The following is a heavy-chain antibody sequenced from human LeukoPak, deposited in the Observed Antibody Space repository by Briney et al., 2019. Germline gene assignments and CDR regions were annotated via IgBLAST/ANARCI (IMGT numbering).Heavy chain of an antibody. D-gene: IGHD3-22*01. J-gene: IGHJ4*02. CDR3: ASLRYYYDSSVFPTYYFDY. Sequence: SETLSLTCTVSGGSISSYYWSWIRQPPGKGLEWIGYIYYTGSTNYNPSLKSRVTISVDTSKNQFSLKLTSVTAADTAVYYCASLRYYYDSSVFPTYYFDYWGQGTPVTVSS. CDR1: GGSISSYY. V-gene: IGHV4-59*08. CDR2: IYYTGST.